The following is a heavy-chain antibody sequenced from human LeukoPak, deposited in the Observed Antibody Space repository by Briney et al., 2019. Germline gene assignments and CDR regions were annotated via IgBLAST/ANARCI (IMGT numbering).Heavy chain of an antibody. CDR3: ALKGDSSGPALDY. CDR1: GGTFSSYA. Sequence: SVKVSCKASGGTFSSYAISWVRQAPGQGLEWMGRIIPILGIANYAQKFQGRVTITADKSTSTAYMELSSLRSEDTAVYYCALKGDSSGPALDYWGQGTLVTVSS. D-gene: IGHD3-22*01. V-gene: IGHV1-69*04. J-gene: IGHJ4*02. CDR2: IIPILGIA.